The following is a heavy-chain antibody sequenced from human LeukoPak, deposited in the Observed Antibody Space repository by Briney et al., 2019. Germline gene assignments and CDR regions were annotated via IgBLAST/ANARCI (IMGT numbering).Heavy chain of an antibody. CDR3: AKGGWSTSLDF. J-gene: IGHJ4*02. Sequence: PGGSLRLSCAASGFTFDDSGMTWVRQAPGKGLEWVSGTNWNGRSTGYADSVKGQFTISRDNAKNSLYLQMNSLSAADTAVYYCAKGGWSTSLDFWGQGTLVTVSS. CDR2: TNWNGRST. V-gene: IGHV3-20*04. D-gene: IGHD2-15*01. CDR1: GFTFDDSG.